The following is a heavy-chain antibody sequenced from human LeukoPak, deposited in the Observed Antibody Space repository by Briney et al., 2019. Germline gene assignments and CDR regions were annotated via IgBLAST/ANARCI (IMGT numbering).Heavy chain of an antibody. Sequence: SETLSLTCTVSGGSISSSSYYWGWIRQPPGKGLEWIGSIYYSGSTNYNPSLKSRVTISVDTSKNQFSLKLSSVTAADTAVYYCARGNRYYYDSSGYYRLYYFDYWGQGTLVTVSS. D-gene: IGHD3-22*01. V-gene: IGHV4-39*07. CDR3: ARGNRYYYDSSGYYRLYYFDY. CDR1: GGSISSSSYY. J-gene: IGHJ4*02. CDR2: IYYSGST.